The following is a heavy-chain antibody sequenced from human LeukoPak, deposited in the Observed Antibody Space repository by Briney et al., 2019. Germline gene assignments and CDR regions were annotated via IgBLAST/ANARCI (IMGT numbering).Heavy chain of an antibody. V-gene: IGHV4-59*01. Sequence: KSSEILSLTCTVSGGSIRGYFWTWIRQPPGKGLEWIGYIYYSGSTNYNPSLKSRVTIAVDTSKNQFSLRLSSVTAADTAVYYCAMAYSSSWYYFDYWGQGTLVTVSS. CDR2: IYYSGST. CDR3: AMAYSSSWYYFDY. CDR1: GGSIRGYF. J-gene: IGHJ4*02. D-gene: IGHD6-13*01.